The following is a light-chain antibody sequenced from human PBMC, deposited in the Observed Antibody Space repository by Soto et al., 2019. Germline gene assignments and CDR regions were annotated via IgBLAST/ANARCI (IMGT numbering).Light chain of an antibody. Sequence: QSALTQPASVSGSPGQSVAISCTGTSSDVGAYNYVSWYQQHPGKAPKLLLSEVSNRPSGVSDRFSGSKSGNTASLTISGLQAEDEADYYCSSLTTTFTYDFASGTKDTV. J-gene: IGLJ1*01. CDR1: SSDVGAYNY. CDR3: SSLTTTFTYD. CDR2: EVS. V-gene: IGLV2-14*01.